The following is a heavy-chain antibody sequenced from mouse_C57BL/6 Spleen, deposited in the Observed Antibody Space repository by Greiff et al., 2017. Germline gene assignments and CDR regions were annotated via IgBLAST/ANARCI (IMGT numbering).Heavy chain of an antibody. D-gene: IGHD1-1*01. CDR2: INPYNGGT. CDR1: GYTFTDYY. Sequence: EVQLQQPGPVLVKPGASVKMSCKASGYTFTDYYMNWVKQSHGKSLEWIGVINPYNGGTSYNQKFKGKATLTVDKSSSTAYMELNSLTSEDSAVYYCARDGSSSYYFDYWGQGTTLTVSS. CDR3: ARDGSSSYYFDY. J-gene: IGHJ2*01. V-gene: IGHV1-19*01.